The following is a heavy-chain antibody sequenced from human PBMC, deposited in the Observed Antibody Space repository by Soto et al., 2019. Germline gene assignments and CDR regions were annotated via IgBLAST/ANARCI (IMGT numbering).Heavy chain of an antibody. V-gene: IGHV4-4*07. CDR3: ARDCSGGSCYYYYGMDI. CDR1: GGSISIYY. D-gene: IGHD2-15*01. Sequence: PSETLSLTCTVSGGSISIYYWSWIRHPAGKGLEWIGRLYTSGATKYNPSLKSRLTMSVDTSKNQFSLRLNAVTAADTAVYFCARDCSGGSCYYYYGMDIWGQGTTVTASS. CDR2: LYTSGAT. J-gene: IGHJ6*02.